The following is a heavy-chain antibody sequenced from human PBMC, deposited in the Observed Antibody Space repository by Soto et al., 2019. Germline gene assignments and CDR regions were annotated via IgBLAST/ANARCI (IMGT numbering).Heavy chain of an antibody. Sequence: GGSLRLSCAASGSTFSNYWMSWVRQPPGKGLEWVANIRQDGSEEYYVDSVKDRFTISRDNAKNALYLQMNSLRAEDTAVYFCARDLGVVVVPAANGIGFDYWGQGTLVTVSS. D-gene: IGHD2-2*01. V-gene: IGHV3-7*01. CDR3: ARDLGVVVVPAANGIGFDY. J-gene: IGHJ4*02. CDR2: IRQDGSEE. CDR1: GSTFSNYW.